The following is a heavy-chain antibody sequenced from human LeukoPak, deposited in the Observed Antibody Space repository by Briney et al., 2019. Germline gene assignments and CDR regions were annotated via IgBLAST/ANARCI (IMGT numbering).Heavy chain of an antibody. CDR3: ARVTWLSAAGTEGNFDY. Sequence: PGGSLRLSCAASRFTFRNYEMNWVRQSPGKGLEWISYINSAGTSTFYADSVRGRFTISRDNGKNSLYLQMDSLRAEDTAVYYCARVTWLSAAGTEGNFDYWGQGTLVTVSS. D-gene: IGHD6-13*01. CDR1: RFTFRNYE. J-gene: IGHJ4*02. CDR2: INSAGTST. V-gene: IGHV3-48*03.